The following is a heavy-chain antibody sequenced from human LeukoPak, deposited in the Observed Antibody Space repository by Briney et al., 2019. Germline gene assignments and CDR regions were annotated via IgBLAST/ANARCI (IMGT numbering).Heavy chain of an antibody. CDR1: GRTFSSYA. CDR3: ARGSSSWYLS. Sequence: GSSVKVFCKASGRTFSSYAISWVRQAPGQGLEWMGRIIPIFGTANYAQKFQGRVTITTDESTSTAYMELSSLRSEDTAVYYCARGSSSWYLSWGQGTLVTVSS. D-gene: IGHD6-13*01. J-gene: IGHJ5*02. CDR2: IIPIFGTA. V-gene: IGHV1-69*05.